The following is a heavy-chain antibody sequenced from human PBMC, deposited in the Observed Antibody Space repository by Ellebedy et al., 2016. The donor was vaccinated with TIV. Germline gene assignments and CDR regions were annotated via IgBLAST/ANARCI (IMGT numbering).Heavy chain of an antibody. D-gene: IGHD4-17*01. CDR2: IKQDGSEK. CDR3: ARIYGYGYYFDY. CDR1: GFTFSSYW. V-gene: IGHV3-7*03. Sequence: GGSLRLXXAASGFTFSSYWMSWVRQAPGKGLEWVANIKQDGSEKYYVDSVKGRFTISRDNAKNSLYLQMNSLRAEDTAVYYCARIYGYGYYFDYWGQGTLVTVSS. J-gene: IGHJ4*02.